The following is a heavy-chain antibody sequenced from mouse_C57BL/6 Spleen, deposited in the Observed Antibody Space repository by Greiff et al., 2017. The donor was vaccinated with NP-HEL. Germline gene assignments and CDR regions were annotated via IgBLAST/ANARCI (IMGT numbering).Heavy chain of an antibody. CDR3: ARYDSSWGMDY. J-gene: IGHJ4*01. Sequence: EVQLQQSGPELVKPGASVKIPCKASGYTFTDYNMDWVKQSHGKSLEWIGDINPNNGGTIYNQKFKGKATLTVDKSSSTAYMELRSLTSEDTAVYYCARYDSSWGMDYWGQGTSVTVSS. CDR2: INPNNGGT. CDR1: GYTFTDYN. D-gene: IGHD1-1*01. V-gene: IGHV1-18*01.